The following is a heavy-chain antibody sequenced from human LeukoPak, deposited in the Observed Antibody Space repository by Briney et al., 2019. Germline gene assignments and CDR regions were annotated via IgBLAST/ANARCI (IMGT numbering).Heavy chain of an antibody. CDR2: ISAYNGNT. CDR1: GYTFTSFG. V-gene: IGHV1-18*01. Sequence: ASVKVSCKASGYTFTSFGISWVRQAPGQGLEWMGWISAYNGNTRSAQKFQGRVTMTTDTSTSTAYMELRSLRSEDTAVYYCARKSESRAFDYWGQGTLVTVSS. J-gene: IGHJ4*02. CDR3: ARKSESRAFDY. D-gene: IGHD3-10*01.